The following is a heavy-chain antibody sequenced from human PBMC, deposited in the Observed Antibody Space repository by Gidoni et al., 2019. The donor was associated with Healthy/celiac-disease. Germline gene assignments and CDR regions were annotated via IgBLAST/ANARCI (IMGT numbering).Heavy chain of an antibody. CDR2: IKQDGSEK. J-gene: IGHJ3*02. CDR3: ARDDGYYYDSSGYSNAFDI. D-gene: IGHD3-22*01. V-gene: IGHV3-7*04. CDR1: GFTFSRYW. Sequence: EVQLVESGGGLVQPGGSLRLSCAASGFTFSRYWMSWVRQAPGKGLEWVANIKQDGSEKYYVDSVKGRFTISRDNAKNSLYLQMNSLRAEDTAVYYCARDDGYYYDSSGYSNAFDIWGQGTMVTVSS.